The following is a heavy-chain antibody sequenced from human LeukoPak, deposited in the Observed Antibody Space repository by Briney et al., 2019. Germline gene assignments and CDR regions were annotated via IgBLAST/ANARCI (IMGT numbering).Heavy chain of an antibody. Sequence: SETLSLTCTVSGGSISSSSYYWGWIRQPPGKGLEWIGSIYYSGSTYYNPSLKSRVTISVDTSKNQFSLKLSSVTAADTAVYYCARGFGGLAVAGYWGQGTLVTVSS. V-gene: IGHV4-39*01. CDR1: GGSISSSSYY. D-gene: IGHD6-19*01. CDR3: ARGFGGLAVAGY. J-gene: IGHJ4*02. CDR2: IYYSGST.